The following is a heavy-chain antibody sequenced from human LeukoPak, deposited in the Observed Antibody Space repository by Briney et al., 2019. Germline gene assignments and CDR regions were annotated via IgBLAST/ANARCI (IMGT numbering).Heavy chain of an antibody. Sequence: GGCLRLSCAASGFTLSSYSMNSVRQAPGKGLEWVSSISSSSSYIYYAGSVKGRFTISRDNSKNTLYLQMNSLRAEDTAVYYCARGYCSSTSCQRRWFDPWGQGTLVTVSS. V-gene: IGHV3-21*04. CDR2: ISSSSSYI. CDR3: ARGYCSSTSCQRRWFDP. J-gene: IGHJ5*02. CDR1: GFTLSSYS. D-gene: IGHD2-2*01.